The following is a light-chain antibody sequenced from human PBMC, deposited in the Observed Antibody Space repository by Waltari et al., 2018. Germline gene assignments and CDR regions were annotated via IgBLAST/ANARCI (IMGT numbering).Light chain of an antibody. Sequence: EIVMTQSPATLSVSPGERATLSCRASQSVSSNIAWYQQKPGQAPRLLIYGASTRATGIPARFSGSGPGTEFTLTISSLQSEDFAVYYCQQYNNWPYTFDQGTKLEIK. V-gene: IGKV3-15*01. J-gene: IGKJ2*01. CDR1: QSVSSN. CDR3: QQYNNWPYT. CDR2: GAS.